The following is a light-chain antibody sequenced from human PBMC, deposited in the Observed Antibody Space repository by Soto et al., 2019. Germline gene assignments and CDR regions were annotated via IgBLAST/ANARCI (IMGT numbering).Light chain of an antibody. J-gene: IGKJ1*01. CDR2: AAS. CDR3: QQSYSTTWT. CDR1: QGFTTY. Sequence: DIQMTQSPSSLSASVGDRVSITCRASQGFTTYLNWYQQKPGNAPKLLIYAASTLQSGAPSRFSGSGSETDFTLTISSLQPEDFATYSCQQSYSTTWTFGQGTKVEIK. V-gene: IGKV1-39*01.